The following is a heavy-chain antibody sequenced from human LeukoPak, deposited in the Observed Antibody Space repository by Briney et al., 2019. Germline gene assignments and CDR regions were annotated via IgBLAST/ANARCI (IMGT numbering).Heavy chain of an antibody. CDR2: ISSSSSYI. Sequence: PGGSLRLSCAASGFTFSSYSMNWVRQAPGKGLEWVSSISSSSSYIYYAESVKGRFTISRDNAKNSLYLQMNSLRAEDTAVYYCARGRPVGVTIFGVVTRPYYYYGMDVWGQGTTVTVSS. CDR3: ARGRPVGVTIFGVVTRPYYYYGMDV. D-gene: IGHD3-3*01. CDR1: GFTFSSYS. J-gene: IGHJ6*02. V-gene: IGHV3-21*01.